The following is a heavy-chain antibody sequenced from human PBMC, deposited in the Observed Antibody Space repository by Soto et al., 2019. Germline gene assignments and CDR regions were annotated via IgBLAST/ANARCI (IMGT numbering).Heavy chain of an antibody. D-gene: IGHD2-15*01. Sequence: PGGSLRLSCAASGFTFSSYAMSWVRQAPGKGLEWVSAISGSGGSTYYADSVKGRFTISRDNSKNTLYLQMNSLRAEDTAVYYCAKGGGPRGYYGMDVWGQGTSVTVSS. CDR3: AKGGGPRGYYGMDV. CDR1: GFTFSSYA. CDR2: ISGSGGST. J-gene: IGHJ6*02. V-gene: IGHV3-23*01.